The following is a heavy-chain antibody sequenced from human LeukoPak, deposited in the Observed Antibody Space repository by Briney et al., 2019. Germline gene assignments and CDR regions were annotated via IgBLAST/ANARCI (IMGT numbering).Heavy chain of an antibody. CDR3: AKDTFDD. CDR1: GFIFSNYA. Sequence: GGSLRLFCAASGFIFSNYAMTWVRQAPGKGLEWVSAISSANTTYYADSVKGRSTISRDNSKKTLFLKMNSLRAEDTAVYYCAKDTFDDWGQGTLVTVSS. J-gene: IGHJ4*02. V-gene: IGHV3-23*01. CDR2: ISSANTT.